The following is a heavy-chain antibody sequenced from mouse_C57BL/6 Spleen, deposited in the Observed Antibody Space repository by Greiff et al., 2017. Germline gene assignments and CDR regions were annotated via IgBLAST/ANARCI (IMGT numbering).Heavy chain of an antibody. CDR1: GYTFTSYW. CDR2: IHPNSGST. CDR3: ARTVFRNSFAY. D-gene: IGHD2-1*01. Sequence: VQLQQPGAELVKPGASVKLSCKASGYTFTSYWMHWVKQSPGQGLEWIGMIHPNSGSTNYNEKFKSKATLTVDKSSSTAYMQLSSLTSEDSAVYYCARTVFRNSFAYWGQGTLVTVSA. J-gene: IGHJ3*01. V-gene: IGHV1-64*01.